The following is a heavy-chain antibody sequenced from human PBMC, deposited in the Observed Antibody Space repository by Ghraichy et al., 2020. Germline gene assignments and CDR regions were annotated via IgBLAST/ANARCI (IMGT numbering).Heavy chain of an antibody. CDR3: ARGVAPRPSDFDY. CDR1: GGSISSYY. D-gene: IGHD6-6*01. CDR2: IYYSGST. Sequence: SETLSLTCTVSGGSISSYYWSWIRQPPGKGLEWIGYIYYSGSTNYNPSLKSRVTISVDTSKNQFSLKLSSVTAADTAVYYCARGVAPRPSDFDYWGQGTLVTVSS. V-gene: IGHV4-59*01. J-gene: IGHJ4*02.